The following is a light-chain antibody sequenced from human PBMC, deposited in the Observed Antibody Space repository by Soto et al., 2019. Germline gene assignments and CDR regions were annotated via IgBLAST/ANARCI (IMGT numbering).Light chain of an antibody. J-gene: IGKJ1*01. Sequence: DIPMTQSPSSLSASAGDRVTITCRASQGISTYLKWYQHRPGKAPKLLIFDASTLQRGVPSRFSGSGSGTEFNLTSTSLQPEDFATYSCQQTYRTRTFGRGTTVDMK. CDR2: DAS. V-gene: IGKV1-39*01. CDR3: QQTYRTRT. CDR1: QGISTY.